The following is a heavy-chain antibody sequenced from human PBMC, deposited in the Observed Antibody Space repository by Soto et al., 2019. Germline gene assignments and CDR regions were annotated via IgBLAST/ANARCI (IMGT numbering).Heavy chain of an antibody. CDR3: AKDRLRFLFDP. V-gene: IGHV3-23*01. J-gene: IGHJ5*02. CDR1: GFTFSSYA. D-gene: IGHD5-12*01. CDR2: ISGSGGST. Sequence: EVQLLESGGGLVQPGGSLRLSCAASGFTFSSYAMSWVLQAPGQGLEWFSAISGSGGSTYYADSVKGRFTISRDNSKNSLYLQMNSLRAEDTAVYYCAKDRLRFLFDPWGQGTLVTVSS.